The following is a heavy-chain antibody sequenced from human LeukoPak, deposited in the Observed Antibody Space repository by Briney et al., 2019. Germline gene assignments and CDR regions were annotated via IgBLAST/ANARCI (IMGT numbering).Heavy chain of an antibody. V-gene: IGHV4-39*01. CDR2: IYYSGST. CDR1: GSSISSGGYY. D-gene: IGHD3-16*01. J-gene: IGHJ4*02. CDR3: ASPGGGPTDY. Sequence: SETLSLTCTVSGSSISSGGYYWGWIRQPPGKGLEWIGSIYYSGSTYYTPSLKSRVTISVDTSKNPFSLKLSSVTAADTAVYYCASPGGGPTDYWGQGTLVTVSS.